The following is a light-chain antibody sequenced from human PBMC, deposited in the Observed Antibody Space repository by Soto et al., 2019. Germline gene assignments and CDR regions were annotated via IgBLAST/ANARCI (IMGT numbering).Light chain of an antibody. CDR1: QSISSSN. J-gene: IGKJ1*01. CDR2: GAS. CDR3: QQYGRSPDWDRWT. Sequence: EIVLTQSPGTLSLSPGERATLSCRASQSISSSNLAWYQQKPGQAPRLLLYGASNRAAGIPERFSGSGSGTDFTLTISRMEPKDFVVYYCQQYGRSPDWDRWTFGQGTKVEVK. V-gene: IGKV3-20*01.